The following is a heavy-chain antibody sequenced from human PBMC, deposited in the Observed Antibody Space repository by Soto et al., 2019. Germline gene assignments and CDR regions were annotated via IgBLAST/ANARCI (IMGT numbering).Heavy chain of an antibody. V-gene: IGHV2-5*02. Sequence: QITLKESGPTLVTPTQTLTLTCTFSGFSLSTSGVGVGWVRQPQGKALQWLALVYWDDDRRYSPSLRSRLTITKDTSKNQVVLTMTNVDPVDTATYFCAHSTDTAMALDYWGQGTLVTVSS. CDR3: AHSTDTAMALDY. CDR1: GFSLSTSGVG. D-gene: IGHD5-18*01. CDR2: VYWDDDR. J-gene: IGHJ4*02.